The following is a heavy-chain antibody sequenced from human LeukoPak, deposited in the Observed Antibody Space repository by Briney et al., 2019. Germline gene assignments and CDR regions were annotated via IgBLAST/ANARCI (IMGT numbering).Heavy chain of an antibody. CDR2: INHSGST. J-gene: IGHJ4*02. D-gene: IGHD3-10*01. CDR3: ARFIGDADY. Sequence: PSETLSLTCAVYGGSFSGYYWSWIRQPPGKGLEWIWEINHSGSTNYNPSLKSRVTISVDTSKNQFSLKLSSVTAADTAVYYCARFIGDADYWGQGTLVTVSS. CDR1: GGSFSGYY. V-gene: IGHV4-34*01.